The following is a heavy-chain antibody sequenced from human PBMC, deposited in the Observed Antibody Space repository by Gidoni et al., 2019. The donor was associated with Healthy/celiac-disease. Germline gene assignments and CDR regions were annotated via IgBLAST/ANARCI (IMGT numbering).Heavy chain of an antibody. CDR2: ISAYNGNT. Sequence: QVQLVQSGAEVKKPGASVKVSCKASGYTFTSYGISWVRQAPGQGLEWMGWISAYNGNTNDAQKLQGRVTMTTDTSTSTAYMELRSLRSDDTAVYYCARDVDTAMVTYYYYGMDVWGQGTTVTVSS. V-gene: IGHV1-18*01. J-gene: IGHJ6*02. D-gene: IGHD5-18*01. CDR1: GYTFTSYG. CDR3: ARDVDTAMVTYYYYGMDV.